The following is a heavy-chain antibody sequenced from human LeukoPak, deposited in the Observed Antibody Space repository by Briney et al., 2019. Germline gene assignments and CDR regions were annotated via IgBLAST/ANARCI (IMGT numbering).Heavy chain of an antibody. CDR3: TKDRDFWRGGGDS. Sequence: GGSLRLSCEASGSTFSDYGMSWVRQAPGKGLEYIAHVSNSGGTTYYADSVKGRFTISRDNSKKTVYLQMSSLRAKDTAVYFCTKDRDFWRGGGDSWGQGTLVTVSS. V-gene: IGHV3-23*01. CDR1: GSTFSDYG. CDR2: VSNSGGTT. D-gene: IGHD3-3*01. J-gene: IGHJ4*02.